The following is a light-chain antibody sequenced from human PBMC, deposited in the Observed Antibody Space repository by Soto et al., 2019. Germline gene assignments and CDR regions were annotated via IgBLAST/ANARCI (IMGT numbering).Light chain of an antibody. Sequence: ESVLTQSPGTLSLSPGERATLSCRASQSVSSSYLVWYQQRPGQPPRLLIYGTSNRAAGIPDWFTGTGSGTDFALTIYRLEPEDSAVYYCQQYGSSALTFGGGTK. CDR2: GTS. CDR3: QQYGSSALT. J-gene: IGKJ4*01. V-gene: IGKV3-20*01. CDR1: QSVSSSY.